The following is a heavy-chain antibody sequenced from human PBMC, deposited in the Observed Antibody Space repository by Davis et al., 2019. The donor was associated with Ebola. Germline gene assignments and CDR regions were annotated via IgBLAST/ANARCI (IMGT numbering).Heavy chain of an antibody. J-gene: IGHJ6*02. D-gene: IGHD5-18*01. CDR2: INPNSGGT. CDR3: ARGGYSYGYYYYGMDV. Sequence: AASVKVSCKASGYTFTGYYMHWVRQAPGRGLEWMGWINPNSGGTNYAQKFQGWVTMTRDTSISTAYMELSRLRSDDTAVYYCARGGYSYGYYYYGMDVWGQGTTVTVSS. V-gene: IGHV1-2*04. CDR1: GYTFTGYY.